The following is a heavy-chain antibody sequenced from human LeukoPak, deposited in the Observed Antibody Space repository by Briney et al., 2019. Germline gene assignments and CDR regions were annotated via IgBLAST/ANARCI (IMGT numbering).Heavy chain of an antibody. CDR2: IHCSGNT. CDR1: NASISSHF. V-gene: IGHV4-59*11. D-gene: IGHD2-2*02. CDR3: ARLRPLLDQLLYFAFDS. Sequence: PSETLSLTCSVSNASISSHFWTWVRQPPGKGLEWIGHIHCSGNTNYNPSLKSRVTLSLDTSKNQFSLELTSVTAADTAIFYCARLRPLLDQLLYFAFDSWGQGTLVTVSS. J-gene: IGHJ5*01.